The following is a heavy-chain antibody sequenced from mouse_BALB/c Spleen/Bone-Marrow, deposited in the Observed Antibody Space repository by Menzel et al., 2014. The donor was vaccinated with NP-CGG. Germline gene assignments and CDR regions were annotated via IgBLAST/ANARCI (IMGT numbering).Heavy chain of an antibody. CDR2: IDPANGNT. J-gene: IGHJ4*01. CDR3: AGASYYAMDY. V-gene: IGHV14-3*02. CDR1: GFNIKDTY. Sequence: EVQRVESGAGLVKPGASVKLSCTASGFNIKDTYMHWVRQRPEQGLEWIGRIDPANGNTKYDPKFQGKATITADTSSNTAYLQLSSLTSEDTAVYYCAGASYYAMDYWGQGTSVTVSS.